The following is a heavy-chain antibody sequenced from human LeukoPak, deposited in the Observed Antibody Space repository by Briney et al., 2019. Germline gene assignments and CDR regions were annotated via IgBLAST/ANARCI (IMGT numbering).Heavy chain of an antibody. J-gene: IGHJ3*02. CDR1: GGTFSSYA. Sequence: SVKVSCKASGGTFSSYAISWVRQAPGQGLEWMGGIIPIFGTANYAQKFQGRVTITADKSTSTAYMELSSLRSEDTAVYYCARDPPYYYDSSGFDDAFDIWGQGTMVTVSS. CDR2: IIPIFGTA. CDR3: ARDPPYYYDSSGFDDAFDI. V-gene: IGHV1-69*06. D-gene: IGHD3-22*01.